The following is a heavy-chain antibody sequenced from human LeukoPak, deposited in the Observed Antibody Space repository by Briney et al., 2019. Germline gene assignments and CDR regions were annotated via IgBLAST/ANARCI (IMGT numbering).Heavy chain of an antibody. Sequence: SETLSLTCAVYGGSFSGYYWSWIRQPPGKGLEWIGEINHSGSTNYNPSLKSRVTISVDTSKNQFSLKLSSVAAADTAVYYCAREGRLGDFDYWGQGTLVTVSS. CDR2: INHSGST. CDR3: AREGRLGDFDY. D-gene: IGHD3-16*01. CDR1: GGSFSGYY. J-gene: IGHJ4*02. V-gene: IGHV4-34*01.